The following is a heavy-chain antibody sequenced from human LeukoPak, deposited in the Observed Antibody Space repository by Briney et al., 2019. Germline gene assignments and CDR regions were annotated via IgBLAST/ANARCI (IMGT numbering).Heavy chain of an antibody. CDR1: GGSISNYY. CDR2: INHSGST. V-gene: IGHV4-34*01. J-gene: IGHJ5*02. D-gene: IGHD3-3*01. CDR3: AREGFHWFDP. Sequence: SETLSLTCTVSGGSISNYYWSWIRQPPGKGLEWIGEINHSGSTNYNPSLKSRVTISVDTSKNQFSLKLSSVTAADTAVYYCAREGFHWFDPWGQGTLVTVSS.